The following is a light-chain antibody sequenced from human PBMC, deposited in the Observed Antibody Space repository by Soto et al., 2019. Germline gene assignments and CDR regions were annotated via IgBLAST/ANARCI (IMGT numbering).Light chain of an antibody. V-gene: IGLV2-14*01. J-gene: IGLJ3*02. Sequence: QSALTQPASVSGSPGQSITISCTGTSSDVGGYNYVSWYQQHPGKAPKVLIYEVSDRPSGVSNRFSGSKSGNTASLTISGLPAEDAADYYCSSYTSSSTLMFGGGTKLTVL. CDR3: SSYTSSSTLM. CDR1: SSDVGGYNY. CDR2: EVS.